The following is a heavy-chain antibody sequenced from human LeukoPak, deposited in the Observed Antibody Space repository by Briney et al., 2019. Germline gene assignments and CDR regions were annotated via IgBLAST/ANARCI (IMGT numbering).Heavy chain of an antibody. V-gene: IGHV3-30*04. CDR2: ISYDGSNK. D-gene: IGHD3-22*01. CDR1: GFTFSSYA. J-gene: IGHJ4*02. Sequence: GGSLRLSCAASGFTFSSYAMHWVRQAPGKGLEWVAVISYDGSNKYYADSVKGRFTVSRDNSKNTLYLQMNSLRAEDTAVYYCARDGWDDSSGFDYWGQGTLVTVSS. CDR3: ARDGWDDSSGFDY.